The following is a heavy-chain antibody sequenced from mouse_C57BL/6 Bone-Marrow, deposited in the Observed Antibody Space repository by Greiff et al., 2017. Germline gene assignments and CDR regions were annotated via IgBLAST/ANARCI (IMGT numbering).Heavy chain of an antibody. Sequence: VQLVESGPGLVQPSQSLSITCTVSGFSLTSYGVHWVRQSPGKGLEWLGVIWSGGSTDYNAAFISRLSISKDNSKSQVFFKMNSLQADDTAIYYCARYYYGSSYGWFAYWGQGTLVTVSA. V-gene: IGHV2-2*01. D-gene: IGHD1-1*01. CDR3: ARYYYGSSYGWFAY. CDR2: IWSGGST. J-gene: IGHJ3*01. CDR1: GFSLTSYG.